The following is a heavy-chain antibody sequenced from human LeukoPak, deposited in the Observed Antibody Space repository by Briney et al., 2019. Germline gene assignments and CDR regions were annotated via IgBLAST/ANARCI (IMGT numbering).Heavy chain of an antibody. CDR2: IYYSGST. CDR1: GGSISSYY. CDR3: ARTSGAGSSRFDY. V-gene: IGHV4-59*01. D-gene: IGHD6-6*01. Sequence: SETLSLTCTVSGGSISSYYWSWIPQPPGKGLEWIGYIYYSGSTNYNPSLKSRVTISVDTSKNPFSLKLSSVTAADTAVYYCARTSGAGSSRFDYWGQGTLVTVSS. J-gene: IGHJ4*02.